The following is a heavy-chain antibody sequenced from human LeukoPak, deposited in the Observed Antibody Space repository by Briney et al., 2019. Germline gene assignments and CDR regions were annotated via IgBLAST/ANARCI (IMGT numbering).Heavy chain of an antibody. Sequence: GGSLRPSCAASGFTFSNAWMNWVRQAPGKGLEWVGRIKSKTDGGTTDYAAPVKGRFTISRDDSKNTLYLQMNSLKTEDTAVYYCTTDLPRIAVESSDYWGQGTLVTVSS. V-gene: IGHV3-15*07. D-gene: IGHD6-19*01. CDR1: GFTFSNAW. CDR3: TTDLPRIAVESSDY. J-gene: IGHJ4*02. CDR2: IKSKTDGGTT.